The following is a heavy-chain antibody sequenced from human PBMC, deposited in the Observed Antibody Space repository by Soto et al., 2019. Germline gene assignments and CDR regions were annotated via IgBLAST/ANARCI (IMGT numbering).Heavy chain of an antibody. J-gene: IGHJ4*02. CDR2: INHSGST. D-gene: IGHD3-10*01. CDR1: GGSFSGYY. CDR3: ARDIGSGSSPTN. V-gene: IGHV4-34*01. Sequence: PSETLSLTCAVYGGSFSGYYWSWIRQPPGKGLEWIGEINHSGSTNYNPSLKSRVTISVDTSKNQFSLKLSSVTAADTAVYYCARDIGSGSSPTNWGQGTLVTVSS.